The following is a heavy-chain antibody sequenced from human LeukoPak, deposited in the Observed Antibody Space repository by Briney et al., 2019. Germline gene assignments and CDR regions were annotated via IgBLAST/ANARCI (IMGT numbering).Heavy chain of an antibody. Sequence: GGSLRLSCAASGFTFNAFAMSWVRQAPGKGLEWVSAISGSGGSTYYADSVKGRFTISRDNSKNTLYLQMNSLRAEDTAVYYCAKGSLWIQLCYSDYWGQGTLVTVSS. J-gene: IGHJ4*02. D-gene: IGHD5-18*01. CDR2: ISGSGGST. V-gene: IGHV3-23*01. CDR1: GFTFNAFA. CDR3: AKGSLWIQLCYSDY.